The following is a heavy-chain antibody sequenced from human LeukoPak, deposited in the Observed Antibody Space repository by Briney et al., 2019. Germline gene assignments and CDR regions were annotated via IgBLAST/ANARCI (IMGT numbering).Heavy chain of an antibody. V-gene: IGHV1-2*02. Sequence: ASVKVSCKASGYTFTGYYMHWVRQAPGQGLEWMVWINPNSGGTNYAQKFQGRVTMTRDTSISTAYMELSRLRSDDTAVYYCAIEYYDFWSGYPGLGYWGQGTLVTVSS. D-gene: IGHD3-3*01. CDR2: INPNSGGT. J-gene: IGHJ4*02. CDR3: AIEYYDFWSGYPGLGY. CDR1: GYTFTGYY.